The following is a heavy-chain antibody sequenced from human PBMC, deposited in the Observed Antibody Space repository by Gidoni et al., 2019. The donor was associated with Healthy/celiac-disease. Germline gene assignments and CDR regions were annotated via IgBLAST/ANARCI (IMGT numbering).Heavy chain of an antibody. V-gene: IGHV4-39*01. J-gene: IGHJ5*02. D-gene: IGHD3-3*01. CDR2: IYYSGST. CDR3: ARHFYDFWGNWFDP. Sequence: QLQLQESCPGLVRPSETLCLTCPVSGGSISSSSYYWGWIRQPPGKGLEWIGSIYYSGSTYYNPSLKSRVTISVDTSKNQFSLKLSSVTAADTAVYYCARHFYDFWGNWFDPWGQGTLVTVSS. CDR1: GGSISSSSYY.